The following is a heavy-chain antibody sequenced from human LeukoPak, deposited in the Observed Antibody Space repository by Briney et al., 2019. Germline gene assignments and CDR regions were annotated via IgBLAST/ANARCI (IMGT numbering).Heavy chain of an antibody. J-gene: IGHJ4*02. CDR1: GFTFSNYV. D-gene: IGHD5-12*01. Sequence: GRSLRLSCAASGFTFSNYVMHWVRQAPGKGLEWVAVTSYDGSNKYYADSVKGRFTISRDNSKNTLYLQMNNLRAEDTAIYYCAKEYTYSDYDFDYWGQGTLVTVSS. CDR2: TSYDGSNK. CDR3: AKEYTYSDYDFDY. V-gene: IGHV3-30*18.